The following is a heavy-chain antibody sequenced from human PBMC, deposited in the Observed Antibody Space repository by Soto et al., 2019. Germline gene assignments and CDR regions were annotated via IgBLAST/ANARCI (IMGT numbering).Heavy chain of an antibody. CDR3: TTDAPQYGGSEL. J-gene: IGHJ4*02. CDR2: IKSKTDGETV. D-gene: IGHD1-26*01. CDR1: GINFKNAW. V-gene: IGHV3-15*01. Sequence: EVRLVESGGGLVKPGGSLRLSCVASGINFKNAWMSWVRQAPGKGLGWVGLIKSKTDGETVDYAGAVRGRFSISRDDSENTIYLQMSSLEREDTGVYYCTTDAPQYGGSELWGQGTLVTVS.